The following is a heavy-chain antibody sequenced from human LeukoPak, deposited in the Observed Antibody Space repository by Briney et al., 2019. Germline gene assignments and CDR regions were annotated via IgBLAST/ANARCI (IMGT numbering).Heavy chain of an antibody. CDR1: GFTFSSYA. J-gene: IGHJ4*02. V-gene: IGHV3-23*01. CDR3: AKIPGIAAAGRLYYFDY. D-gene: IGHD6-13*01. CDR2: ISGSGGST. Sequence: GGSLRLSCAASGFTFSSYAMIWVRQAPGKGLEWVSAISGSGGSTYYADSAKGRFTISRDNSKNTLYLQMNSLRAEDTAVYYCAKIPGIAAAGRLYYFDYWGQGTLVTVSS.